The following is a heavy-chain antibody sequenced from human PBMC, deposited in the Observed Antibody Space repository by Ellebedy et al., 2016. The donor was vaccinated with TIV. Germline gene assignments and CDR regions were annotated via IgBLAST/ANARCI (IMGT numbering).Heavy chain of an antibody. V-gene: IGHV1-69*04. CDR1: GGIFSNHA. J-gene: IGHJ1*01. Sequence: ASVKVSCKASGGIFSNHAISWVRQAPGQGLEWMGRIIPILGMTNYAQKFQGRVTITADKSTTTITMELSSLRSEDTAVYYCATGPNTGEYFQHWGQGTLVTVSS. CDR3: ATGPNTGEYFQH. CDR2: IIPILGMT. D-gene: IGHD4-17*01.